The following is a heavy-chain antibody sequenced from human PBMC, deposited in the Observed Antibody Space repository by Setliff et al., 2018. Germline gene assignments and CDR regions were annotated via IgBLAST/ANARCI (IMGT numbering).Heavy chain of an antibody. CDR1: GFTFSDSG. J-gene: IGHJ6*03. CDR2: ISYDESNK. CDR3: ARLALTGYDSSGYYYALDYYYYMDV. Sequence: GGSLRLSCETSGFTFSDSGMQWVRQAPGKGLEWVAVISYDESNKYYAGSVKGRFTISRDKAHHSLFLQMNSLRAEDTAVYYCARLALTGYDSSGYYYALDYYYYMDVWGKGTTVTVSS. D-gene: IGHD3-22*01. V-gene: IGHV3-30*12.